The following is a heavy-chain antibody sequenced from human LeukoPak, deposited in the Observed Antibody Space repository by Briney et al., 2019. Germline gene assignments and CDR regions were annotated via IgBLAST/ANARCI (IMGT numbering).Heavy chain of an antibody. J-gene: IGHJ4*02. CDR3: ARYKSLVKYSSSWYRTGQFDY. V-gene: IGHV4-34*01. CDR2: INHSGST. D-gene: IGHD6-13*01. Sequence: SETLSLTCAVYGGSFSGYYWSWIRQPPGKGLEWIGEINHSGSTNYNPSLKSRVTISVDTSKNQFSLKLSSVTAADTAVYYCARYKSLVKYSSSWYRTGQFDYWGQGTLVTVSS. CDR1: GGSFSGYY.